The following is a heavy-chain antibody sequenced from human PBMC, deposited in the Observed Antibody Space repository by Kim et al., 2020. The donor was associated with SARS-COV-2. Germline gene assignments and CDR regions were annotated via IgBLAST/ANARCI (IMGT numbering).Heavy chain of an antibody. CDR1: GGSISSSSYY. Sequence: SETLSLTCTVSGGSISSSSYYWGWIRQPPGKGLEWIGSIYYSGSTYYNPSLKSRVTISVDTSKNQFSLKLSSVTAADTVVYYCARMDIVVESYYFDYWGQGTLVTVSS. D-gene: IGHD2-2*03. CDR3: ARMDIVVESYYFDY. CDR2: IYYSGST. V-gene: IGHV4-39*01. J-gene: IGHJ4*02.